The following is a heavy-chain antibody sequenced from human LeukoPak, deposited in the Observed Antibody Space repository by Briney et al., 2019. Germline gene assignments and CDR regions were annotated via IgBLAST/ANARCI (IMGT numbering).Heavy chain of an antibody. CDR3: ARGRHYYGSGSYYDY. CDR1: GFTFSSNY. CDR2: IYSGGST. D-gene: IGHD3-10*01. V-gene: IGHV3-66*01. J-gene: IGHJ4*02. Sequence: PGGSLRLSCAASGFTFSSNYMSWVRQAPGKGLEWVSVIYSGGSTYYADSVKGRFTISRDNSKNTLYLQMNSLRAEDTAVYYCARGRHYYGSGSYYDYWGQGTLVTVSS.